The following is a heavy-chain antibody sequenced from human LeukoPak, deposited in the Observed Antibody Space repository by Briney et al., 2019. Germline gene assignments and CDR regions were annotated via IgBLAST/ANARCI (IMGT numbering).Heavy chain of an antibody. V-gene: IGHV4-61*08. J-gene: IGHJ4*02. CDR2: IHYSGPT. Sequence: SETLSLTCTVSGASVSGGDYYWSWLRQHPGKGLEWIGYIHYSGPTYSNPSLKSRVAVSVDTSKNQFSLKLISVTAADTAVYYCARAPSGCGGTCPFDSWGQGILVTVSS. D-gene: IGHD2-15*01. CDR3: ARAPSGCGGTCPFDS. CDR1: GASVSGGDYY.